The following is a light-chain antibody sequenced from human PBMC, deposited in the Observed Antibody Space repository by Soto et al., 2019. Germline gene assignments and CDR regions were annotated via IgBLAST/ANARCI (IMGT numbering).Light chain of an antibody. Sequence: EIVMTQSPATLSVSPGERATLSCRASQSVSSDLAWYQQKPGQAPRLFIYGASTRATGIPARFSGSGSGTEVTLTISSLQSEDFAVYYCQQYNKWPWTFGQGTKVEIK. V-gene: IGKV3-15*01. CDR2: GAS. CDR1: QSVSSD. CDR3: QQYNKWPWT. J-gene: IGKJ1*01.